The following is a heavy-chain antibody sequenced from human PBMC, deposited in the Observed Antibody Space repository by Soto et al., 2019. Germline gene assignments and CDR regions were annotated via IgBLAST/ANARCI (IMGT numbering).Heavy chain of an antibody. Sequence: GASVKVSCKASGGTFSSYTISWVRQAPGQGLEWMERSIPILGIANYAQKFQGRVTITADESTSTAYMELSSLRSEDTAVYYCAREFKRITIFGVVITSYYYYGMDVWGQGTTVTVSS. CDR3: AREFKRITIFGVVITSYYYYGMDV. D-gene: IGHD3-3*01. V-gene: IGHV1-69*04. CDR2: SIPILGIA. J-gene: IGHJ6*02. CDR1: GGTFSSYT.